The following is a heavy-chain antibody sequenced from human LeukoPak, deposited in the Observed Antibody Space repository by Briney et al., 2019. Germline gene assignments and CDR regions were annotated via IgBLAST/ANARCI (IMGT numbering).Heavy chain of an antibody. Sequence: SETLSLTCTVSGGSISSYNYYWVWIRQPPGKGLEWIGSISYSGSTYYNPSLKSRVTLSEDTAKNQVSLRLTSMTAADSAVYYCARHRPGVAVAGIKSAYHNYMDVWGKGTTVTVSS. CDR2: ISYSGST. CDR1: GGSISSYNYY. CDR3: ARHRPGVAVAGIKSAYHNYMDV. J-gene: IGHJ6*03. V-gene: IGHV4-39*01. D-gene: IGHD6-19*01.